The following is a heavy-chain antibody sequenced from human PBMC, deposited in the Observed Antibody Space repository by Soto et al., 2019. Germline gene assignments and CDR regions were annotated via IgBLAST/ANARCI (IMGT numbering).Heavy chain of an antibody. V-gene: IGHV1-46*01. D-gene: IGHD2-21*02. Sequence: QVQLVQSGAEVKKPGASVKVSCKASGDTFTDYYIHWVRQAPGQGLEWMGTVNPSGGHTTYAQHFLGRMTMTRDTYTSTLYMELTSLISEDTAVYYCARGGHVVVVTAALDYWGQGTLVTVSS. CDR3: ARGGHVVVVTAALDY. J-gene: IGHJ4*02. CDR1: GDTFTDYY. CDR2: VNPSGGHT.